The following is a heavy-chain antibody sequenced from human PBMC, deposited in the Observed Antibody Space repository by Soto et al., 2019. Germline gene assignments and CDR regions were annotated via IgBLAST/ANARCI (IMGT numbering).Heavy chain of an antibody. Sequence: GASVKVSCKASGYTFTSYAMHWVRQAPGQRLEWMGWINAGNGNTKYSQKFQGRVTITRVTSASTAYMELSSLRSEDTAVYYCARDGGYSYGYYYYYGMDVWGQGTTVTVSS. J-gene: IGHJ6*02. CDR3: ARDGGYSYGYYYYYGMDV. CDR1: GYTFTSYA. CDR2: INAGNGNT. V-gene: IGHV1-3*01. D-gene: IGHD5-18*01.